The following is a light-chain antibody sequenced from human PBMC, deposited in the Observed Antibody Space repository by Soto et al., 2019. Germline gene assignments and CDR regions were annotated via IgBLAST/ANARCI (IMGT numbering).Light chain of an antibody. Sequence: QSALTQPASVSGSPGQSITISCTGTISDVGDYNYVSWYQQHPGKAPKLMIYDVSHRPSGVSSRFYGSKSGNTASLTISGLQAEDEADYYCASYTDSTIVMFGGGTKVTVL. CDR3: ASYTDSTIVM. CDR2: DVS. CDR1: ISDVGDYNY. J-gene: IGLJ3*02. V-gene: IGLV2-14*01.